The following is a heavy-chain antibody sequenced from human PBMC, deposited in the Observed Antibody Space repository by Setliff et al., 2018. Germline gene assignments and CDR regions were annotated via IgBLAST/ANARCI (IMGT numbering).Heavy chain of an antibody. V-gene: IGHV1-18*01. CDR3: ARVIKGDYGLDV. D-gene: IGHD1-26*01. CDR1: GYIFTDYG. CDR2: ISAHNVIT. Sequence: GASVKVSCKTSGYIFTDYGVAWVRQAPGQGLEWLGWISAHNVITNYAPKFQARVTMTRDTPTNTSYMELRSLTFDDTAMYYCARVIKGDYGLDVWGQGTTVTVSS. J-gene: IGHJ6*02.